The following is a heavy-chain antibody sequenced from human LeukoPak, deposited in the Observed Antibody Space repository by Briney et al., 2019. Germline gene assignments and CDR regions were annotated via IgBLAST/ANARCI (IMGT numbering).Heavy chain of an antibody. CDR2: ISGSGAST. V-gene: IGHV3-23*01. CDR1: GFTFSSYA. Sequence: PGGSLRLSCAASGFTFSSYAMTWVRQAPGKGLQWVSTISGSGASTYYADSVKGRFTISRDNSKSTLFLQMYTLRAEDTAVYYCAKARGGTFFSFPAGDWGQGTLVTVSS. J-gene: IGHJ4*02. CDR3: AKARGGTFFSFPAGD. D-gene: IGHD3-16*01.